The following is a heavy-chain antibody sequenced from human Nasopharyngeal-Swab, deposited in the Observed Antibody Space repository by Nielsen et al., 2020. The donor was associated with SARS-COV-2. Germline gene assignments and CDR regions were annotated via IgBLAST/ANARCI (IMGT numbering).Heavy chain of an antibody. V-gene: IGHV3-48*03. CDR3: ARVGYYDSSGYPYYYYGMDV. Sequence: GGSLRLSCAASVFTFSSYAMSWVRQAPGKGLEWVSYISSSGSTIYYADSVKGRFTISRDNAKNSLYLQMNSLRAEDTAVYYCARVGYYDSSGYPYYYYGMDVWGQGTTVTVSS. J-gene: IGHJ6*02. CDR1: VFTFSSYA. CDR2: ISSSGSTI. D-gene: IGHD3-22*01.